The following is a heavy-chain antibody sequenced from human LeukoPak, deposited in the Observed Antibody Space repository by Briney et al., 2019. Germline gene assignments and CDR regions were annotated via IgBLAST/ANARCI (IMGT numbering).Heavy chain of an antibody. J-gene: IGHJ4*02. CDR2: ISSSSGYK. V-gene: IGHV3-21*01. D-gene: IGHD5-18*01. Sequence: GGSLRLSCAVSGFTFSSYSMTWVRQAPGKGLEWVSSISSSSGYKYYADSVKGRFTISRDNAKNSLYLQMDSLRAEDAAVYYCAREAYNYGQYYFDNWGQGTLVTVSS. CDR3: AREAYNYGQYYFDN. CDR1: GFTFSSYS.